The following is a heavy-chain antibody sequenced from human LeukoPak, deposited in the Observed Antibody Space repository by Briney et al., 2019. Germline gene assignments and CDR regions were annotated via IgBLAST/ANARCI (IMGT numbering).Heavy chain of an antibody. CDR3: AKGDLYDVLPAYYDY. Sequence: GGSLRLSCAASGFTFSNYAMSWVRQAPGKGLEWVSGISSSGGSTYYADSVKGRFPISRDNSKNTLYLQMSSLRAEDTAVYYCAKGDLYDVLPAYYDYWGQGTLVTVSS. V-gene: IGHV3-23*01. CDR1: GFTFSNYA. J-gene: IGHJ4*02. D-gene: IGHD3-9*01. CDR2: ISSSGGST.